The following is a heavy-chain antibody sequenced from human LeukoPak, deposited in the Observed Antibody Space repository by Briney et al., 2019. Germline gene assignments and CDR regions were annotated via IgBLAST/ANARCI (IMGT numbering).Heavy chain of an antibody. Sequence: GASVKASCKASGGTFSSYAISWVRQAPGQGLEWMGGIIPIFGTANYAQKFQGRVTITTDESTSTAYMELSSLRSEDTAVYYCARGSYYYGSGWAAFDIWGQGTMVTVSS. J-gene: IGHJ3*02. CDR3: ARGSYYYGSGWAAFDI. D-gene: IGHD3-10*01. CDR1: GGTFSSYA. V-gene: IGHV1-69*05. CDR2: IIPIFGTA.